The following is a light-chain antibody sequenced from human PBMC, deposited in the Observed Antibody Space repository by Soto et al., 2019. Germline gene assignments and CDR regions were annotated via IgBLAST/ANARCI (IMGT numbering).Light chain of an antibody. CDR1: QGISNY. J-gene: IGKJ5*01. CDR3: QRHTSAAIS. V-gene: IGKV1-27*01. CDR2: AAS. Sequence: DIQMTQSPCSLSASVGDRVTITCRASQGISNYLAWYQQKPGKLPKLLIYAASTLQSGVPSRFSGSGSGTDFTLTIRSLQPEAVASYYCQRHTSAAISFGQGTRLEIK.